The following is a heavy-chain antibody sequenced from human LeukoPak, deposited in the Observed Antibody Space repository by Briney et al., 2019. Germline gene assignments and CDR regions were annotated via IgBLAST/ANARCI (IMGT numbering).Heavy chain of an antibody. J-gene: IGHJ6*03. CDR1: GFTASSNY. Sequence: PGGSLRLSCAASGFTASSNYMSWVRQAPGKGLEWVSVIYSGGSTYYADSVKGRFTISRDNSKNTLYLQMNSLRAEDTAVYYCASNTLTGYSLDYYYYYMDVWGKGTTVTISS. D-gene: IGHD3-9*01. CDR2: IYSGGST. CDR3: ASNTLTGYSLDYYYYYMDV. V-gene: IGHV3-53*01.